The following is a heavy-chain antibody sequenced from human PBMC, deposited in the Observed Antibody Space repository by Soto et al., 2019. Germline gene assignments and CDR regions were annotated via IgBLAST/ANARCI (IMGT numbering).Heavy chain of an antibody. CDR2: LNPNIVNT. V-gene: IGHV1-8*01. J-gene: IGHJ6*02. D-gene: IGHD1-26*01. CDR3: ARGESELGGVYYYGMDF. CDR1: GYTFTSYD. Sequence: ASLKVSCKAFGYTFTSYDINWVRPATGQGLVCSGWLNPNIVNTGYAQKFQGRVTMPMNTSRSTAYIELSSLRSEDTAVYYCARGESELGGVYYYGMDFWGQGTTVTVSS.